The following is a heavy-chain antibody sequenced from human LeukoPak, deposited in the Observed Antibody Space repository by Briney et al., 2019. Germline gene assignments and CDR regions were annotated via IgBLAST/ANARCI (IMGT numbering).Heavy chain of an antibody. D-gene: IGHD6-13*01. CDR3: VRVIQGINSSWYGS. CDR2: ISSNGINT. CDR1: GFNFSTYA. V-gene: IGHV3-64*01. J-gene: IGHJ1*01. Sequence: GESLRLSCAASGFNFSTYAMHWVRQAPGKGLEYVSAISSNGINTYYANSVKGRFTISRDNSKNTLYLQMGSLRAEDMAVYYCVRVIQGINSSWYGSWGQGTLVTVSS.